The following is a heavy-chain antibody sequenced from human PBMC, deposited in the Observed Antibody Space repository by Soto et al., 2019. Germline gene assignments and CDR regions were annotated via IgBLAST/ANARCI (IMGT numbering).Heavy chain of an antibody. D-gene: IGHD6-13*01. CDR2: FIPVLGVT. Sequence: QVQLVQSGAEVKKPGSSVKVSCRASGGTFNSYTLSWVRQAPGQGFEWLGRFIPVLGVTNYAQKFQGRVTLAADKSTSTAYMELNNLTSEDTAVYYGARGAAAAGPWYNWFDPWGQGTLVTVSS. J-gene: IGHJ5*02. CDR1: GGTFNSYT. V-gene: IGHV1-69*02. CDR3: ARGAAAAGPWYNWFDP.